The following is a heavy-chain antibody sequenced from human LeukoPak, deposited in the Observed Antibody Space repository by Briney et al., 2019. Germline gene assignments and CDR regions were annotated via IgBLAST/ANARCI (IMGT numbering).Heavy chain of an antibody. CDR1: GYTFTSNY. V-gene: IGHV1-46*01. CDR3: ARDTPLSSGYLS. Sequence: PGASVTVSCKASGYTFTSNYIHWVRQAPGQGLEWMGMIYPRDGSTSYAQKFQGRVTVTRDTSTSTVHMELSGLRSEDTAVYYCARDTPLSSGYLSWGQGTLVTVSS. J-gene: IGHJ5*02. CDR2: IYPRDGST. D-gene: IGHD5-12*01.